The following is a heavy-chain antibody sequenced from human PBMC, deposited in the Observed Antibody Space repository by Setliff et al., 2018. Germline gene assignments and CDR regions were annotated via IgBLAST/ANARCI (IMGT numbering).Heavy chain of an antibody. J-gene: IGHJ4*02. CDR3: ATTGTYRYFDY. CDR2: INYYGSIFDDGTTYST. Sequence: SETLSLTCTVSGGSISNSTFYWGWIRQPPGKGLEWIGSINYYGSIFDDGTTYSTYYNPSLKSRVTMSVDTSKNQFSLRLNSVTASDTAVYYCATTGTYRYFDYWGQGTLVTVSS. CDR1: GGSISNSTFY. V-gene: IGHV4-39*01. D-gene: IGHD1-1*01.